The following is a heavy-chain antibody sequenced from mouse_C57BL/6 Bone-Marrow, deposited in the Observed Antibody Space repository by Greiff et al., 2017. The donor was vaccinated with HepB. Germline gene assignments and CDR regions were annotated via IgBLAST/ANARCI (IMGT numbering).Heavy chain of an antibody. V-gene: IGHV1-82*01. J-gene: IGHJ2*01. Sequence: QVQLQQSGPELVKPGASVKISCKASGYAFSSSWMNWVKQRPGKGLEWIGRIYPGDGDTNYNGKFKGKATLTADKSSSTAYMQLSSLTSEDSAVYVGARGGLYYYGSSYKDFDYWGQGTTLTVSS. CDR2: IYPGDGDT. D-gene: IGHD1-1*01. CDR1: GYAFSSSW. CDR3: ARGGLYYYGSSYKDFDY.